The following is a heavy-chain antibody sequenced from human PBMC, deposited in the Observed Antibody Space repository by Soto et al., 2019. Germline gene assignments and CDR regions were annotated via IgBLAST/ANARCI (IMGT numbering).Heavy chain of an antibody. J-gene: IGHJ4*02. CDR3: ATSFRYFDN. V-gene: IGHV3-23*01. CDR1: GFTPTTTP. CDR2: ISGTASRT. Sequence: GGSLRLSCAGSGFTPTTTPLSWVRQPPGKGLERVTTISGTASRTYYVDSVKGRFFISRDNSKNTVTLQMNNLTVDDTAVYYCATSFRYFDNSGQGTRVTVSS. D-gene: IGHD3-9*01.